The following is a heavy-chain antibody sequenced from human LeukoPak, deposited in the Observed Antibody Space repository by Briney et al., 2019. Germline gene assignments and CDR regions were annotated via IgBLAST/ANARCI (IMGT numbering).Heavy chain of an antibody. V-gene: IGHV3-23*01. D-gene: IGHD2-2*01. Sequence: GGSLRLSCAASGFTFSSYAMHWVRQAPGKGLEWVSVVSGSGGSTSYVDSVKGRFTISRDNSKNTLYLQMDSLRVEDTAVYYCAKDRTSVVSAAPDYWGQGTLVTVSS. CDR3: AKDRTSVVSAAPDY. J-gene: IGHJ4*02. CDR1: GFTFSSYA. CDR2: VSGSGGST.